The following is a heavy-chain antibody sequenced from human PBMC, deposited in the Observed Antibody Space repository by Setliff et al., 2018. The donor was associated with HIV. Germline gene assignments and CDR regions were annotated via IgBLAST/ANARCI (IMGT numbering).Heavy chain of an antibody. CDR1: GGSISSSNW. CDR2: IYHSGSA. CDR3: TRSNTSKSIDF. V-gene: IGHV4-4*02. Sequence: PSETLSLTCAVSGGSISSSNWWTWVRQPPGKGLEWVGEIYHSGSANYNPSLKSRVTISVDKSKNQFSLKLTSVTAADTAVYYCTRSNTSKSIDFWDQGTPVTVSS. J-gene: IGHJ4*02.